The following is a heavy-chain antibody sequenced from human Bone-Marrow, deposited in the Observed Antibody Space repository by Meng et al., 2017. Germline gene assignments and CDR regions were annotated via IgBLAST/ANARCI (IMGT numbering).Heavy chain of an antibody. CDR1: GCSISRGNHY. V-gene: IGHV4-31*03. D-gene: IGHD4-17*01. CDR2: IYYSGST. J-gene: IGHJ2*01. CDR3: ASLYGDSSVWYLDL. Sequence: QVRLRGSGPRLGKPSQTWSLTCTFSGCSISRGNHYWSWIRQHPGKGLEYIGYIYYSGSTYYNPSLKSRVIISVDTSKNQFSLRLNSVTAADTAVYYCASLYGDSSVWYLDLWGRGTLVTVSS.